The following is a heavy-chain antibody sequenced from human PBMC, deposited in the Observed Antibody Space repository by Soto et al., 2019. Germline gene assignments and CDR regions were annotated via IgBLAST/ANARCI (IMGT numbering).Heavy chain of an antibody. CDR3: TRASSLDFDL. J-gene: IGHJ4*02. CDR2: IRRNAYCGTT. CDR1: GFTFGYYA. Sequence: SLRLSCTTSGFTFGYYALSWVRQAPGKGLEWVGFIRRNAYCGTTDYAASVKGRFTISRDDSKSSAYLQINSQRTEDTALYYCTRASSLDFDLWGQGTLVTVS. D-gene: IGHD3-16*01. V-gene: IGHV3-49*04.